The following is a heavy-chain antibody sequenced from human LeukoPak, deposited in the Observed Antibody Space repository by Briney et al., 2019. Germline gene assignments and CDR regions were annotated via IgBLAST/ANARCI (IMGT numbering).Heavy chain of an antibody. CDR3: ARHLYGDYRNWFDP. D-gene: IGHD4-17*01. Sequence: SESLSLTCTVSGGSITIRNYYWGWIRQPPGKGLEWIGSISYSGSTYYNPSLKSRVTISADTSKNQFSLKLSSVTAADTAVYYCARHLYGDYRNWFDPWGQGTLVIVSS. J-gene: IGHJ5*02. CDR2: ISYSGST. V-gene: IGHV4-39*01. CDR1: GGSITIRNYY.